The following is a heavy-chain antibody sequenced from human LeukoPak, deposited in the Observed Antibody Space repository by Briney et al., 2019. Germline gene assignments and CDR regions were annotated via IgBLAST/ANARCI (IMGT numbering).Heavy chain of an antibody. CDR3: ARGGDYYYDSSGYYYDLDY. CDR2: ISAYNGNT. J-gene: IGHJ4*02. Sequence: ASVKVSCKASGYTFTSYGISWVRQAPGQGLEGMGWISAYNGNTNYAQELQGRVTMTTDTSTSTAYMELRSLRSDDTAVYYCARGGDYYYDSSGYYYDLDYWGQGTLVTVSS. CDR1: GYTFTSYG. D-gene: IGHD3-22*01. V-gene: IGHV1-18*01.